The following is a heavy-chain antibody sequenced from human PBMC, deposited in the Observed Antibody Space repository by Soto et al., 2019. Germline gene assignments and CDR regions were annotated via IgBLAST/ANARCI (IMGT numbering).Heavy chain of an antibody. V-gene: IGHV3-23*01. CDR2: SSGFGGGT. CDR3: AKGRKVVEY. CDR1: GFIFSTNA. J-gene: IGHJ4*02. Sequence: EVQLLESGGGLVQPGGSLRLSCAASGFIFSTNAVTWVRQAPGKGLEWVSTSSGFGGGTYYADSVKGRFTISRDNSKNTLYLQMNSLRGEDTAVYYCAKGRKVVEYWGQGTLVTVSS. D-gene: IGHD2-15*01.